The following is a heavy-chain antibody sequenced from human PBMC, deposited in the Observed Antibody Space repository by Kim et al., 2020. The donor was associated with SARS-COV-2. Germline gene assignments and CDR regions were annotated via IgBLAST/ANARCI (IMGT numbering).Heavy chain of an antibody. J-gene: IGHJ4*02. Sequence: HSRKRRVTISVDTSKNQFSLKLSSVTAADTAVYYCARGLEGYSSGWYWDYWGQGTLVTVSS. CDR3: ARGLEGYSSGWYWDY. D-gene: IGHD6-19*01. V-gene: IGHV4-59*09.